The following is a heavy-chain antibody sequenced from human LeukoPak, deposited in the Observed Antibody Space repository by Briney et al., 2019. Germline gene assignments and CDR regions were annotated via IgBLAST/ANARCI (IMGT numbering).Heavy chain of an antibody. CDR1: GYSFTSYW. D-gene: IGHD4-17*01. J-gene: IGHJ3*02. Sequence: GESLKISCKGSGYSFTSYWIGWVRQMPGKGLERMGIIYPGDSDTRYSPSFQGQVTISADKSISTAYLQWSSLKAPDTAMYYCARLRSAYGDYGDALDIWGQGTMVTVSS. V-gene: IGHV5-51*01. CDR2: IYPGDSDT. CDR3: ARLRSAYGDYGDALDI.